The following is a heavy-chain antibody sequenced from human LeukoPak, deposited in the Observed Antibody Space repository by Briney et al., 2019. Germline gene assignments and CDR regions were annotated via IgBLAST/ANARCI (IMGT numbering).Heavy chain of an antibody. CDR3: ARGSRIAAAGSHY. D-gene: IGHD6-13*01. J-gene: IGHJ4*02. V-gene: IGHV1-2*02. CDR1: GYTFTGYY. Sequence: ASVKVSCKASGYTFTGYYMHWVRQAPGQGLGWMGWINPNSGGTNYAQKFQGRVTMTRDTSISTAYMELSRLRSDDTAVYYCARGSRIAAAGSHYWGQGTLVTVSS. CDR2: INPNSGGT.